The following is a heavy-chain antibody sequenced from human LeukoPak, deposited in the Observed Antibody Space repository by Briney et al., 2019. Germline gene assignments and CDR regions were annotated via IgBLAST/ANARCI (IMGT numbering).Heavy chain of an antibody. D-gene: IGHD2-2*01. J-gene: IGHJ4*02. CDR3: ARGRDYCSSTSCSSAGFDY. CDR1: GYTFTSYD. V-gene: IGHV1-8*01. Sequence: ASVKVSCKASGYTFTSYDINWVRQATGQGLEWMGWMNPNSGNTGYAQKFQGRVTMTRNTSISTAYMELSSLRSEGTAVYYCARGRDYCSSTSCSSAGFDYWGQGTLVTVSS. CDR2: MNPNSGNT.